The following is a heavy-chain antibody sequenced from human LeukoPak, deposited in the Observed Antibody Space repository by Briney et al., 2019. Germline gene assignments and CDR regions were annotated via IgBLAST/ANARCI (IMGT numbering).Heavy chain of an antibody. Sequence: ASVKVSCKASGGTFSSYAISWVRQAPGQGLEWRGRISPIFGTANYAQKFQGRVTITTDESTSTAYMELSSLRSEDTAVYYCARDHYYYYYMDVWGKGTTVTVSS. V-gene: IGHV1-69*05. J-gene: IGHJ6*03. CDR2: ISPIFGTA. CDR1: GGTFSSYA. CDR3: ARDHYYYYYMDV.